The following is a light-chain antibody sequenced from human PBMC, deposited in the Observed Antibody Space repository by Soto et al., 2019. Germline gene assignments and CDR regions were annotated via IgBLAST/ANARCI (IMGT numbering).Light chain of an antibody. V-gene: IGKV3-20*01. CDR3: QQYGSSGT. J-gene: IGKJ1*01. CDR2: GAS. Sequence: EMVLTQSPGTLSLSPGERATLSSRASQSVSNNYLAWYQQKPGQAPRLLIYGASNRATGIPDRFSGSGSGTDFTLTISRLEPEDFAVYYCQQYGSSGTFGQGTKVDIK. CDR1: QSVSNNY.